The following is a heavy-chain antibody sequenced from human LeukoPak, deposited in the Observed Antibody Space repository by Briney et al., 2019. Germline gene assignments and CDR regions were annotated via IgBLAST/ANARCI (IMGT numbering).Heavy chain of an antibody. CDR1: GFTFSSYA. J-gene: IGHJ6*03. V-gene: IGHV3-23*01. CDR3: AKGCGGDCYEAPSDYYYYMDV. Sequence: GGSLRLSCAASGFTFSSYAMSWVRQAPGKGLEWVSTFSGSGGSTYYADSVKGRFTISRDNSKNTLSLQMNSLRAEDTAVYYCAKGCGGDCYEAPSDYYYYMDVWGKGTTVTVSS. CDR2: FSGSGGST. D-gene: IGHD2-21*01.